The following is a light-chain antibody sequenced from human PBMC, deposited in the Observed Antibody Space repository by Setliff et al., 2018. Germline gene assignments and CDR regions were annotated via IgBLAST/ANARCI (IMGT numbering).Light chain of an antibody. J-gene: IGLJ2*01. CDR2: DVT. CDR1: SSDVGGYDF. CDR3: VPYANSSTYVL. V-gene: IGLV2-14*03. Sequence: QSVLTQPASVSGSPGQSITISCTGTSSDVGGYDFVSWFQQHPGKAPKLMLFDVTERPSGVSNRFFGSKSGSTASLTITGLRAEDEADYYCVPYANSSTYVLFGGGTKGTVL.